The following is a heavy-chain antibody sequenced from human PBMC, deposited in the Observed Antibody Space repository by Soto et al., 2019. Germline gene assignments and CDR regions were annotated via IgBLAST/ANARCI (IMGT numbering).Heavy chain of an antibody. V-gene: IGHV1-2*04. D-gene: IGHD2-15*01. Sequence: VASVKVSCKASGYTFTGYYMHWVRQAPGQGLEWMGWINPNSGGTNYAQKFQGWVTMTRDTSISTAYMELSRLRSDDTAVYYCARAGALDYSLDYWGQGTLVTVSS. CDR1: GYTFTGYY. CDR3: ARAGALDYSLDY. J-gene: IGHJ4*02. CDR2: INPNSGGT.